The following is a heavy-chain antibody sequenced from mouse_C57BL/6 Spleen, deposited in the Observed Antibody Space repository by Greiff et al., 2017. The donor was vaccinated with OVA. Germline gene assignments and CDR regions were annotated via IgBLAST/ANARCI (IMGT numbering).Heavy chain of an antibody. J-gene: IGHJ3*01. CDR3: ESSGDYDEEFAD. D-gene: IGHD2-4*01. CDR2: IYPGDGDT. Sequence: VQLQQSGPELVKPGASVKISCKASGYAFSSSWMNWVKQRPGQGLEWIGGIYPGDGDTNYNGKFKGKATLTADKSSSTAYMQLSSLTSEDSAVYFWESSGDYDEEFADWGQGTMVTVSA. CDR1: GYAFSSSW. V-gene: IGHV1-82*01.